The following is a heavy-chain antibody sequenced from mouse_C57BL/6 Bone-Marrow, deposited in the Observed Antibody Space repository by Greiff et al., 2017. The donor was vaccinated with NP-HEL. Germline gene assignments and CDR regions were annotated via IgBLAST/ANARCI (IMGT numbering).Heavy chain of an antibody. V-gene: IGHV2-2*01. CDR3: ARGNYYGSLYFDY. J-gene: IGHJ2*01. CDR2: IWSGGST. D-gene: IGHD1-1*01. CDR1: GFSLTSYG. Sequence: VQLQQSGPGLVQPSQSLSITCTVSGFSLTSYGVHWVRQSPGKGLEWLGVIWSGGSTDYNAAFISRLSISKDNSKSQVFFKMNSLQADDTAIYYCARGNYYGSLYFDYWGQGTTLTVSS.